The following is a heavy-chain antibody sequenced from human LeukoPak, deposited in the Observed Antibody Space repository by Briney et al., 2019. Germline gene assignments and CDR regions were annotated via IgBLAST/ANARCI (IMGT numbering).Heavy chain of an antibody. J-gene: IGHJ5*02. CDR2: VHYSGTA. CDR3: ARGSVQQQGFDP. V-gene: IGHV4-59*01. D-gene: IGHD6-13*01. CDR1: GGPIRSGY. Sequence: PLETLSLTCTVSGGPIRSGYWSWVRQPPGKGLEFIGHVHYSGTANYNPSLRSRVTISIDTSKKHFFLKLKSVTAADTAVYYCARGSVQQQGFDPWGQGTLVTVSS.